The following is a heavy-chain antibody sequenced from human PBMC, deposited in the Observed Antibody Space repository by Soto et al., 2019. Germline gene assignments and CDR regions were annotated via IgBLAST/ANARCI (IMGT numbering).Heavy chain of an antibody. V-gene: IGHV3-30*18. CDR1: GFTFSNYG. J-gene: IGHJ4*02. CDR2: ISYDQNNK. D-gene: IGHD5-18*01. CDR3: ANSGYSYVDDDY. Sequence: QVQVVESGGGVVQPGRSLRLSCVASGFTFSNYGMHWVRQAPGKGLEWVAIISYDQNNKYYAESVKGRFTISRDNSKDTVYLQMNSLRAEDTAVYYCANSGYSYVDDDYRGQGTLVTVSS.